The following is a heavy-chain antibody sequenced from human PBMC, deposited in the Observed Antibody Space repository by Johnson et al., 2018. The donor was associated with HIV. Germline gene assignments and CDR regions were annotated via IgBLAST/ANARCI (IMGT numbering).Heavy chain of an antibody. CDR3: AKSIAAAGTNAFDI. V-gene: IGHV3-30*04. D-gene: IGHD6-13*01. Sequence: QVQLVESGGGVVQPGRSLRLSCAASGFTFSSYAMHWVRQAPGKGLEWVAVISYDGSYKYYADSVKGRFTISRDNSKNSLYLQMNSLRAEDTAVYYCAKSIAAAGTNAFDIWGQGTMVTVSS. CDR2: ISYDGSYK. CDR1: GFTFSSYA. J-gene: IGHJ3*02.